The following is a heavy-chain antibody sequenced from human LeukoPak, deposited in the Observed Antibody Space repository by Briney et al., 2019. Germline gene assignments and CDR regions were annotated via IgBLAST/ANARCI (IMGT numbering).Heavy chain of an antibody. Sequence: ASVKVSCKASGYTFTGYYMHWVRQAPGQGLEWMGGIIPIFGTANYAQKFQGRVTITADDSTSTAYKELSSLRSEDTAVYYCARDHRRRYCSSTSCYLGWFDPWGQGTLVTVSS. V-gene: IGHV1-69*13. CDR3: ARDHRRRYCSSTSCYLGWFDP. J-gene: IGHJ5*02. CDR2: IIPIFGTA. CDR1: GYTFTGYY. D-gene: IGHD2-2*01.